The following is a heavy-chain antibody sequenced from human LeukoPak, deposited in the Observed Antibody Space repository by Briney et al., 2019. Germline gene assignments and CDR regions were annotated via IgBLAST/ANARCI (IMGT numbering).Heavy chain of an antibody. CDR2: INPNSGGT. D-gene: IGHD3-10*01. V-gene: IGHV1-2*02. CDR1: GYTFTGYY. Sequence: ASVKVSCKASGYTFTGYYMHWVRQAPGQGLEWMGWINPNSGGTNYAQKFQGRVTMTRDTSISTAYMELSRLRSDDTAVYYCARARGVNYHYYYMDVWGKGTTVTISS. CDR3: ARARGVNYHYYYMDV. J-gene: IGHJ6*03.